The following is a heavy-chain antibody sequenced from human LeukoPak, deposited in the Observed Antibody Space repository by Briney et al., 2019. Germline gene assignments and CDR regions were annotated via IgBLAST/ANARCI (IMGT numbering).Heavy chain of an antibody. Sequence: SETLSLTCSVSGGSINNVVYYWDWIRQPPGKALEWIGEIYQTGTTYYNPSFESRVTISADTSNNQVSLKMNAVTAADTAVYYCVRRRGSSSGGPFDYWGRGTLVIVSS. J-gene: IGHJ4*02. CDR2: IYQTGTT. CDR3: VRRRGSSSGGPFDY. D-gene: IGHD6-25*01. V-gene: IGHV4-39*01. CDR1: GGSINNVVYY.